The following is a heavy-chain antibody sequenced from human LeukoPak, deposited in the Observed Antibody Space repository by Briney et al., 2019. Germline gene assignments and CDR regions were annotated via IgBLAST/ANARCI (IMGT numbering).Heavy chain of an antibody. CDR3: ARRGGDGYDFDY. Sequence: SETLSLTCTVSGGSISSYYWSWIRQPPGKGLEWIGYIYYSGSTNYNPSLKSRVTISVDTSKNQFSLKLSSVTAADTAVYYCARRGGDGYDFDYWGQGTLVTVSS. D-gene: IGHD3-22*01. CDR2: IYYSGST. J-gene: IGHJ4*02. V-gene: IGHV4-59*12. CDR1: GGSISSYY.